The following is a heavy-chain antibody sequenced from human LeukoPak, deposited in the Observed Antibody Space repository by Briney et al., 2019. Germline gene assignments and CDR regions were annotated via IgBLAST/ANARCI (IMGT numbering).Heavy chain of an antibody. V-gene: IGHV3-23*01. D-gene: IGHD3-22*01. CDR3: AKDQSITMIVVVIAQFGY. J-gene: IGHJ4*02. Sequence: GGSLRLSCAASGFTFSSYAMSWVRQAPGKGLEWVSAISGSGGSTYYADSVKGRFTISRDNSKNTLYLQMNSLRAEDTAVYYCAKDQSITMIVVVIAQFGYWGQGTLVTVSS. CDR2: ISGSGGST. CDR1: GFTFSSYA.